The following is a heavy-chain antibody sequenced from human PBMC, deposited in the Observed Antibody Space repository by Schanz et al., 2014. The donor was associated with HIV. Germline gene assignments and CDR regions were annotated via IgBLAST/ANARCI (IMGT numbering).Heavy chain of an antibody. CDR2: ISYDGSNK. CDR1: GFTFSSYG. J-gene: IGHJ3*02. CDR3: AKEATVVTLAFDI. D-gene: IGHD4-17*01. V-gene: IGHV3-30*18. Sequence: QVQLVESGGGVVQPGRSLRLSCAASGFTFSSYGMHWVRQAPGKGLEWVAVISYDGSNKNYADSVKGRFTISRDNSKNTLYLQMNSLRAEDTAVYYCAKEATVVTLAFDIWGQGTMVTVSS.